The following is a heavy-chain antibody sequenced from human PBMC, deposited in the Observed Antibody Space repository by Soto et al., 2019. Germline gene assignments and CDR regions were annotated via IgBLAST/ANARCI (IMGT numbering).Heavy chain of an antibody. CDR3: ARAVPGGSGELFGAFDI. CDR2: ISSSSSTI. D-gene: IGHD3-10*01. CDR1: GFTFSSYS. J-gene: IGHJ3*02. V-gene: IGHV3-48*01. Sequence: EVQLVESGGGLVQPGGSLRLSCAASGFTFSSYSMNWVRQAPGKGLEWVSYISSSSSTIYYADSVKGRFTISRDNAKNSLYLQMNSLRAEDTAVYYCARAVPGGSGELFGAFDIWGQGTMVTVSS.